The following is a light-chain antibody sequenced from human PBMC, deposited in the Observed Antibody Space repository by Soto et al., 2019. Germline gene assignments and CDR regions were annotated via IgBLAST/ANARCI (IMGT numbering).Light chain of an antibody. CDR3: QQGYSTPWT. J-gene: IGKJ1*01. CDR1: QSVTTY. CDR2: AIS. V-gene: IGKV1-39*01. Sequence: DIQMTQSPSSLSASVGDRVTITCRASQSVTTYLHWYQQKAGEAPKLLIYAISNLQSGVSSRFSGNGSGTDFSLTINTLQPEDFATYSCQQGYSTPWTFGQGTKVEIK.